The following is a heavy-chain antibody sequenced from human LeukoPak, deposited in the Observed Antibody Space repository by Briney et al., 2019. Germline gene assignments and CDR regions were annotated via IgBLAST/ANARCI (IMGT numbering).Heavy chain of an antibody. CDR2: IIPILGIA. Sequence: GASVKVSFTASGGTFSSYTISWVRQALGQGLEWMGRIIPILGIANYAQKFQGRGTITADKSTSTAYMELSSLRSEDTAVYYCAREGVVPAADGGWFDPWGQGTLVTVSS. CDR1: GGTFSSYT. CDR3: AREGVVPAADGGWFDP. J-gene: IGHJ5*02. D-gene: IGHD2-2*01. V-gene: IGHV1-69*04.